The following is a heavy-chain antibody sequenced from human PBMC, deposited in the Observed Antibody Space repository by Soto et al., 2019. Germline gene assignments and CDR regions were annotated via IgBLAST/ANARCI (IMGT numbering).Heavy chain of an antibody. V-gene: IGHV1-69*13. D-gene: IGHD3-3*01. Sequence: VASVKVSCKASGGTFSSYAISWVRQAPGQGLEWMGGIIPIFGTANYAQKFQGRVTITADESTSTAYMELSSLRSGDTAVYYCARDPLTIFGVDYYYYGMDVWGQGTTVTVSS. CDR2: IIPIFGTA. J-gene: IGHJ6*02. CDR1: GGTFSSYA. CDR3: ARDPLTIFGVDYYYYGMDV.